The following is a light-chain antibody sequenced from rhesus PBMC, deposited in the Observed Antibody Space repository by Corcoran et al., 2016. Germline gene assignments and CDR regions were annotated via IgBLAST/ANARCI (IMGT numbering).Light chain of an antibody. Sequence: DIQMTQSPSSLSASVGDTVTITCRASQGISHYLAWYQQRPGKAPKPLIYYASHLESGVPSRVSGSGSGTDFTLTISSLQPEVFATYYFQQHNSYPPTFGQGTKVEIK. V-gene: IGKV1S14*01. CDR3: QQHNSYPPT. CDR1: QGISHY. CDR2: YAS. J-gene: IGKJ1*01.